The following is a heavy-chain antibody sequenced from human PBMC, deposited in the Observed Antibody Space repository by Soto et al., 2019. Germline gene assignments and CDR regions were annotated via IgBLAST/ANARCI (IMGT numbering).Heavy chain of an antibody. CDR1: GFTFSSYA. Sequence: GGSLRLSCAASGFTFSSYAMHWVRQAPGKGLEWVAVISYDGSNKYYADSVKGRFTISRDNSKNTLYLQMNSLRAEDTAVYYCARDRVGSPVYWSQGTLVTVSS. CDR2: ISYDGSNK. V-gene: IGHV3-30-3*01. D-gene: IGHD1-26*01. J-gene: IGHJ4*02. CDR3: ARDRVGSPVY.